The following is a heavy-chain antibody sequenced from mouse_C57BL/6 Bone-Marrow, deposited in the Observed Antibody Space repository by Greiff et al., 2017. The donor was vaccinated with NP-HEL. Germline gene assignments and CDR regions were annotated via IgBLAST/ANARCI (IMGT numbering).Heavy chain of an antibody. V-gene: IGHV14-4*01. J-gene: IGHJ4*01. CDR3: TRYYGNYAGAMDY. Sequence: EVHLVESGAELVRPGASVKLSCTASGFNIKDDYMHWVKQRPEQGLEWIGWIDPENGDTEYASKFQGKATITADTSSNTAYLQLSSLTSEDTAVYYCTRYYGNYAGAMDYWGQGTSVTVSS. CDR2: IDPENGDT. CDR1: GFNIKDDY. D-gene: IGHD2-1*01.